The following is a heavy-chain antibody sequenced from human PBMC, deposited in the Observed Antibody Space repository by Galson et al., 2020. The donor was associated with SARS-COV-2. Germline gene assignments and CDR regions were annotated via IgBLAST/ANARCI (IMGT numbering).Heavy chain of an antibody. Sequence: GGSLRLSCAASGFTFSSYAMSWVRQAPGKGLEWVSAISGSGGSTYYADSVKGRFTISRDNSKNTLYLQMNSLRAEDTAIYYCAKVVAYYDFWSGYYTDYYGMDVWGQGTTVTVSS. CDR2: ISGSGGST. CDR3: AKVVAYYDFWSGYYTDYYGMDV. D-gene: IGHD3-3*01. J-gene: IGHJ6*02. V-gene: IGHV3-23*01. CDR1: GFTFSSYA.